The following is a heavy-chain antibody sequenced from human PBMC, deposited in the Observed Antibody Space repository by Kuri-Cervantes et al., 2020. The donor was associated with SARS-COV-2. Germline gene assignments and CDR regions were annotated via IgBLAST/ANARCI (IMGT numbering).Heavy chain of an antibody. CDR2: IIPILGTA. CDR3: AREAAVAGKNFDY. CDR1: GGTFSSYA. J-gene: IGHJ4*02. Sequence: SVKVSCKASGGTFSSYAISWVRQAPGQGHEWMGRIIPILGTANYAQKFQGRVTITADKSTSTAYMELSSLRSEDTAVYYCAREAAVAGKNFDYWGQGTLVTVSS. V-gene: IGHV1-69*04. D-gene: IGHD6-13*01.